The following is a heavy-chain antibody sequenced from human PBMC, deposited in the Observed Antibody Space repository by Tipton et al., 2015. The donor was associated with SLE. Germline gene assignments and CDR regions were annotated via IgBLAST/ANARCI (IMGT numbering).Heavy chain of an antibody. J-gene: IGHJ3*02. Sequence: SLRLSCAASGFTFDDYAMHWVRQAPGKGLEWVSGISWNSGSIGYADSVKGRFTISRDNAKNSLYLQMNSLRAEDTALYYWARSWARTMVVTPGQGAFDIWGQGTMVTVSS. CDR1: GFTFDDYA. CDR2: ISWNSGSI. V-gene: IGHV3-9*01. CDR3: ARSWARTMVVTPGQGAFDI. D-gene: IGHD4-23*01.